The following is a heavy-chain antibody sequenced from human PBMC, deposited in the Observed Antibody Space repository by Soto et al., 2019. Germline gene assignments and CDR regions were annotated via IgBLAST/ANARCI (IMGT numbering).Heavy chain of an antibody. CDR1: GFTFSNYI. CDR3: ARGDPYYGMDV. J-gene: IGHJ6*02. CDR2: ISYDGSNK. V-gene: IGHV3-30*09. Sequence: QVQLVESGGDVVQPGGSLRLSCAASGFTFSNYIFYWVRQAPGKGPEWVAAISYDGSNKQYADSVKGRFAISRDNPGNSLGLQMNSLRGDDTGLYYCARGDPYYGMDVWGQGTTVTVSS.